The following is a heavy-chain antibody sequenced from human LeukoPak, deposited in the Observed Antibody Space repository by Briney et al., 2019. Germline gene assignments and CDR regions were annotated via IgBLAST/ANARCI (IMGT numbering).Heavy chain of an antibody. D-gene: IGHD1-26*01. J-gene: IGHJ3*02. CDR3: ARHGTSGIYRRPFDI. V-gene: IGHV4-59*08. Sequence: KPSETLSLTCTVSGGSTSSYYWSWIRQPPGKGLEWIGYIYDSGSTNYNPSLKSRVTISVDTSNNQFSLKLNSVTAADTAVYYCARHGTSGIYRRPFDIWGQGTMVTVSS. CDR2: IYDSGST. CDR1: GGSTSSYY.